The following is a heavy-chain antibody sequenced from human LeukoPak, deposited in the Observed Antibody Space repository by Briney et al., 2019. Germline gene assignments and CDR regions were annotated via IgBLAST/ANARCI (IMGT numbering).Heavy chain of an antibody. V-gene: IGHV4-59*01. CDR1: GGSISTYY. D-gene: IGHD5-18*01. J-gene: IGHJ5*02. Sequence: PSETLSLTCSVAGGSISTYYWNWIRQTPGKGLEWIGHISNGNTDYNPSLKSRVTISVDTSKNQFSLRLTSVTAADTGVYYCARDKAQSYGRYFDPWGQGALVIVSS. CDR3: ARDKAQSYGRYFDP. CDR2: ISNGNT.